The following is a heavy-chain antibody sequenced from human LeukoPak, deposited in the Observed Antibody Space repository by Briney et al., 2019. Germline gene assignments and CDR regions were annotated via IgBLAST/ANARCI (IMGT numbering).Heavy chain of an antibody. CDR3: ARGVEYSSSPNFDY. CDR2: IYYSRST. Sequence: SETLSLTCTVSGGSVSSGSYYWSWIRQPPGKGLEWIGYIYYSRSTNYNPSLKSRVTISVDTSKNQFSLKLSSVTAADTAVYYCARGVEYSSSPNFDYWGQGTLVTVSS. D-gene: IGHD6-13*01. J-gene: IGHJ4*02. V-gene: IGHV4-61*01. CDR1: GGSVSSGSYY.